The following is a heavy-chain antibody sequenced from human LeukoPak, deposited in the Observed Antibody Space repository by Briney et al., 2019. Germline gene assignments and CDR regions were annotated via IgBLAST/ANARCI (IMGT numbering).Heavy chain of an antibody. V-gene: IGHV1-8*01. Sequence: GASVTVSCKASGYTFTSYDINWVRQAPGQGLEWMGWMNPNSGNTGYAQKFQGRVTMTSNTSISTAYMELSSLRSEDTAVYYCARAPQWELLDWGQGTLVTVSS. CDR1: GYTFTSYD. CDR2: MNPNSGNT. D-gene: IGHD1-26*01. J-gene: IGHJ4*02. CDR3: ARAPQWELLD.